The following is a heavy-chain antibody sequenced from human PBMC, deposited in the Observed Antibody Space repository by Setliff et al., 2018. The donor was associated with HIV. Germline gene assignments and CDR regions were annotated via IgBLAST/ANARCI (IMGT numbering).Heavy chain of an antibody. CDR2: IYDSGKT. CDR1: GGSISSIGYS. Sequence: SETLSLTCAVSGGSISSIGYSWSWIRQPPGEGLEWIGYIYDSGKTKYNPSLKSRFTISVDTSKNQFSLKLTSVTAADTAVYYCASRDTSRYFDDYWGQGTLVTVSS. D-gene: IGHD3-22*01. J-gene: IGHJ4*02. CDR3: ASRDTSRYFDDY. V-gene: IGHV4-30-2*05.